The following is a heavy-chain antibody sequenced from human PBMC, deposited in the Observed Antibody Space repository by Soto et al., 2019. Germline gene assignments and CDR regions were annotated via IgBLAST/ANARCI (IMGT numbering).Heavy chain of an antibody. CDR2: VSSTDNTT. CDR1: GYAFSNYG. CDR3: AESSSANSYNALDS. V-gene: IGHV3-23*01. J-gene: IGHJ4*02. D-gene: IGHD2-2*02. Sequence: PSGSLRLSCAASGYAFSNYGMSWVRHAQEQGQEWVSVVSSTDNTTYYAAPVKSRFTITRDDTYSTLYPLKKSLMAEATALYYCAESSSANSYNALDSWGQGTLVTVSS.